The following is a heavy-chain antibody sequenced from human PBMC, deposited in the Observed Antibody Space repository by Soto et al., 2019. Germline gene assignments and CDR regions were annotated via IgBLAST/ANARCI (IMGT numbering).Heavy chain of an antibody. CDR1: GFSFSSYA. J-gene: IGHJ4*02. D-gene: IGHD2-21*02. Sequence: EVELLESGGGLVQPGGSLRLSCAASGFSFSSYALSWVRQAPGQGLEWVSAISETGSATYYPDSVRGRFTISRDNSKNTLYLQLDSLRAEDTAVYYCAKEQHGGDSAVFDYWGQGTLVTVSS. CDR3: AKEQHGGDSAVFDY. V-gene: IGHV3-23*01. CDR2: ISETGSAT.